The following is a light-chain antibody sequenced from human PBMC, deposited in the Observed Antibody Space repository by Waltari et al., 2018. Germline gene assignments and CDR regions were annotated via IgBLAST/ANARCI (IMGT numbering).Light chain of an antibody. V-gene: IGKV4-1*01. J-gene: IGKJ1*01. CDR2: CAS. CDR3: QQHYSTPRT. CDR1: QNLLYSSNNKNY. Sequence: DIVMTQSPDSLAVSLGERATINCTSSQNLLYSSNNKNYLAWYQLKPGQAPKLLCYCASTREPGFPDRFSGSGSGTEFTLTINSLQAEDVAVYYCQQHYSTPRTFGQGTKVEIK.